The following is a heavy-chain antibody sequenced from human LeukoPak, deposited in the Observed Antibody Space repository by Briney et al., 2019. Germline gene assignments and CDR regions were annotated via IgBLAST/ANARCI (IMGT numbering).Heavy chain of an antibody. CDR2: IYYSGST. D-gene: IGHD2-15*01. CDR3: ARDGLYCSGGSCYGD. J-gene: IGHJ4*02. Sequence: PSETLSLTCTVSGGSISSSSYYWGWIRQPPGKGLEWIGSIYYSGSTYYNPSLKSRVTISVDTSKNQFSLKLSSVTAADTVVYYCARDGLYCSGGSCYGDWGQGTLVTVSS. CDR1: GGSISSSSYY. V-gene: IGHV4-39*07.